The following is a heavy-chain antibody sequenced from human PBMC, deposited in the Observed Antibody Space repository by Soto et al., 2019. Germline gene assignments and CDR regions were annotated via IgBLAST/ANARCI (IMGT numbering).Heavy chain of an antibody. V-gene: IGHV5-51*01. Sequence: GEFLKISWKGAGYSFTSYWSGWVRQMPVKGLEWMGIIYPGDSDTRYSPSFQGQVTISADKSISTAYLQWSSLKASDTAMYYCARRGRGIEGYYYGMDVWGQGTTVNVSS. J-gene: IGHJ6*02. CDR1: GYSFTSYW. CDR3: ARRGRGIEGYYYGMDV. CDR2: IYPGDSDT. D-gene: IGHD3-10*01.